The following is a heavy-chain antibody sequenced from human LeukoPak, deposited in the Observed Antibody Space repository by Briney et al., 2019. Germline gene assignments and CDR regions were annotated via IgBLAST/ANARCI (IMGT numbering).Heavy chain of an antibody. Sequence: SETLSLTCNVSGGSISSFYWSWIRQPAGKGLEWMGRIYTSGTIYYNPSLKTRVTMSVDPSKSQVSLKLSSVTAADTAVYYCARDHDMVNNFYCGMDVWGQGTTVTVSS. J-gene: IGHJ6*02. V-gene: IGHV4-4*07. CDR3: ARDHDMVNNFYCGMDV. CDR1: GGSISSFY. D-gene: IGHD2-15*01. CDR2: IYTSGTI.